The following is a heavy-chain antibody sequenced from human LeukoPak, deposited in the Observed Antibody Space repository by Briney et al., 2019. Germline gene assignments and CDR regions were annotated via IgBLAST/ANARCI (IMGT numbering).Heavy chain of an antibody. V-gene: IGHV1-8*01. CDR1: GYTFTSYD. CDR2: MNPNSGNT. D-gene: IGHD1-26*01. CDR3: AREVVGATKGGY. J-gene: IGHJ4*02. Sequence: ASVKVSCKASGYTFTSYDINWVRQATGQGLEWMGWMNPNSGNTGYAQKFQGRVTMSRNASISTAYMGLSSLRSEDTAVYYCAREVVGATKGGYWGQGTLVTVSS.